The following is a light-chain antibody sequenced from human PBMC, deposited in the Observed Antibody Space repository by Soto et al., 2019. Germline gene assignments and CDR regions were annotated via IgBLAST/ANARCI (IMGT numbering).Light chain of an antibody. CDR3: QQYNNWPSVT. J-gene: IGKJ4*01. Sequence: EILMRQSPPPLFFFQGERATSPSRPRQGVRGNLAWYQQKPGQAPRLLIYGASTRATGIPARFSGSGSGTEFTLTISSLQSEDFAVYYCQQYNNWPSVTFGGGTKVEIK. CDR2: GAS. CDR1: QGVRGN. V-gene: IGKV3-15*01.